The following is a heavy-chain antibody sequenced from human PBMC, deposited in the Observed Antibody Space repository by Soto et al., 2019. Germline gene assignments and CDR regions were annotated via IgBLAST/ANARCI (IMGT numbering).Heavy chain of an antibody. J-gene: IGHJ5*02. CDR2: IRGGSGST. CDR3: AKGGTGTIDWFDP. V-gene: IGHV3-23*01. CDR1: GFILSNYA. D-gene: IGHD1-7*01. Sequence: EVPLLESGGGLVQPGGSLRLSCAASGFILSNYAMSWVRQAPGKGLEWVSTIRGGSGSTYYADSAKGRFTISRDNSKNTLYLQVDSLRVEDTAVYYCAKGGTGTIDWFDPWGQGTLVTVSS.